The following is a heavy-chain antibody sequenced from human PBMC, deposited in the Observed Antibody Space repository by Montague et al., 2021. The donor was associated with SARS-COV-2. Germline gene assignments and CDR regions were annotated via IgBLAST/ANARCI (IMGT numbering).Heavy chain of an antibody. CDR3: TSGEGDYGWRYYFDY. CDR1: GDSIRTNY. J-gene: IGHJ4*02. D-gene: IGHD3-10*01. CDR2: VDKSDNT. Sequence: SETLSLTCTVSGDSIRTNYWSWIRQPPGKGLEWIGYVDKSDNTDYNPYLKSRVTISLDTSKTQFSLKLNSVTSADTAVYYCTSGEGDYGWRYYFDYWGQGTLVTVSS. V-gene: IGHV4-59*01.